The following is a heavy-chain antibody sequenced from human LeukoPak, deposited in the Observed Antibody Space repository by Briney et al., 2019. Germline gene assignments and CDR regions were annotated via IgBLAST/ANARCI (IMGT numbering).Heavy chain of an antibody. Sequence: SQTLSLTCTVSGGSISSGSYYWSWIRQPAGKGLEWIGRIYTSGSTNYNPSLKSRVTISVDKSKTQFSLKLSSVTAADTAVYYCARDQRGSGGSSTDFDYWGQGTLVTVSS. CDR1: GGSISSGSYY. CDR2: IYTSGST. D-gene: IGHD2-15*01. CDR3: ARDQRGSGGSSTDFDY. V-gene: IGHV4-61*02. J-gene: IGHJ4*02.